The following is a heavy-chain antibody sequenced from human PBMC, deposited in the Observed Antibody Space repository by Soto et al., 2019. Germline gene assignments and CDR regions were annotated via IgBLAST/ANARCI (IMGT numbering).Heavy chain of an antibody. V-gene: IGHV3-30*18. CDR3: AKESAYPPNSKWSFDS. CDR2: ISSDGGTT. Sequence: GGSLRLSCAASGFSFSHHGMHWVRQAPGKGLEWLTVISSDGGTTYDSDSVKGRFTIFRDNSKNILYLQMNSLRAEDTAVYYCAKESAYPPNSKWSFDSWGQGTLVTVSS. J-gene: IGHJ4*02. D-gene: IGHD3-3*01. CDR1: GFSFSHHG.